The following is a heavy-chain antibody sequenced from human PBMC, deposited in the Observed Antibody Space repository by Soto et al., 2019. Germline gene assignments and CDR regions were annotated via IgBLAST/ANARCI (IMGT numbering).Heavy chain of an antibody. CDR2: IWYDGSNK. Sequence: GGSLRLSCAASGFTFSSYGMHWVRQAPGKGLEWVAVIWYDGSNKYYADSVKGRFTISRDNSKNTLYLQMNSLRAEDTAVYYCARDNYYDSSGYYSHWGQGTLVTVSS. J-gene: IGHJ4*02. V-gene: IGHV3-33*01. CDR1: GFTFSSYG. CDR3: ARDNYYDSSGYYSH. D-gene: IGHD3-22*01.